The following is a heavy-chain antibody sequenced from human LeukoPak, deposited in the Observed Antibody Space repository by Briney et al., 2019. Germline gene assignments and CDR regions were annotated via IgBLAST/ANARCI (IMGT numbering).Heavy chain of an antibody. J-gene: IGHJ5*02. V-gene: IGHV1-18*01. CDR2: ISAYNGNT. CDR1: GYTFTSYG. Sequence: ASVKVSCKASGYTFTSYGISWVRQAPGQGLEWMGWISAYNGNTNYAQKPQGRVTLTRDMSTSTDYLELSSLRSEDTAVYYCARDNSVRDEAWWFNPWGQGTLVTVSS. CDR3: ARDNSVRDEAWWFNP. D-gene: IGHD5-24*01.